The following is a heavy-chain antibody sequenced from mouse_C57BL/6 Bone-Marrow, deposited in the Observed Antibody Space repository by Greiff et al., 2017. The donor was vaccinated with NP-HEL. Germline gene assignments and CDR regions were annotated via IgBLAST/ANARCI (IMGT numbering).Heavy chain of an antibody. CDR2: IYPSDSET. CDR1: GYTFTSYW. CDR3: AILITTVVGDYFDY. Sequence: QVQLQQPGAELVRPGSSVKLSCKASGYTFTSYWMDWVKQRPGQGLEWIGNIYPSDSETHYNQKFKDKATLTVDKSTITAYMQLSSLTSEDSAVYYCAILITTVVGDYFDYWGQGTTLTVSS. D-gene: IGHD1-1*01. V-gene: IGHV1-61*01. J-gene: IGHJ2*01.